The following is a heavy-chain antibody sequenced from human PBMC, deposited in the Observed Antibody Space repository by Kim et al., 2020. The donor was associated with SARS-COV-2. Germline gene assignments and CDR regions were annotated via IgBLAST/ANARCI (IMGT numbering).Heavy chain of an antibody. V-gene: IGHV3-9*01. CDR2: ISWNSGSI. D-gene: IGHD3-22*01. CDR1: GFTFDDYA. Sequence: GGSLRLSCAASGFTFDDYAMHWVRQAPGKGLEWVSGISWNSGSIGYADSVKGRFTISRDNAKNSLYLQMNSLRAEDTALYYCAKGDVSSGLYYYYGMDVWGQGTTVTVSS. J-gene: IGHJ6*02. CDR3: AKGDVSSGLYYYYGMDV.